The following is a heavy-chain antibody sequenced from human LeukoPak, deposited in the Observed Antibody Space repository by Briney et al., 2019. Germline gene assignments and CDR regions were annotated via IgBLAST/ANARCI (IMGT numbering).Heavy chain of an antibody. CDR3: ARALPSRGVTMIVAVRPPPAGYFQH. J-gene: IGHJ1*01. CDR2: INHSGST. V-gene: IGHV4-34*01. D-gene: IGHD3-22*01. CDR1: GGSFSGYY. Sequence: SETLSLTCAVYGGSFSGYYWIWIRQPPGKGLEWSGEINHSGSTNYNPSLKSRVTISVDTSKNQFSLKLSSVTAADTAVYYCARALPSRGVTMIVAVRPPPAGYFQHWSQGTLVTVSS.